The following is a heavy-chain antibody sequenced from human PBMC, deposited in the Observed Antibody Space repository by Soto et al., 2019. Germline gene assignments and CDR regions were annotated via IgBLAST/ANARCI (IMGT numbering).Heavy chain of an antibody. D-gene: IGHD3-16*01. V-gene: IGHV4-31*03. J-gene: IGHJ4*02. CDR2: IYYSGST. CDR3: ARRDSTLYGGGGHFDY. Sequence: QVQLQESGPGLVKPSQTLSLTCTVSGGSISSGGYYWSWIRQHPGKGLEWIGYIYYSGSTYYNPSPKSRVTISVDTSKNQFSLQLSAVTAADTAVYYCARRDSTLYGGGGHFDYWGQGTLVTVSS. CDR1: GGSISSGGYY.